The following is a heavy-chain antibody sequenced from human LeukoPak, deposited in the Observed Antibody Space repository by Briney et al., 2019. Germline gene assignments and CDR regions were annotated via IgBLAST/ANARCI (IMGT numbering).Heavy chain of an antibody. CDR1: GVSFSAYY. Sequence: KPSETLSLTCAVYGVSFSAYYWSWIRQPPGKGLEWIGEINHSGSTNYNPSLKSRVTISLDTSKNQFSLKLSSVTAADTAVYYCARGGYCGGDCYENDAFDIWGQGTMVTVSS. CDR3: ARGGYCGGDCYENDAFDI. V-gene: IGHV4-34*01. CDR2: INHSGST. D-gene: IGHD2-21*02. J-gene: IGHJ3*02.